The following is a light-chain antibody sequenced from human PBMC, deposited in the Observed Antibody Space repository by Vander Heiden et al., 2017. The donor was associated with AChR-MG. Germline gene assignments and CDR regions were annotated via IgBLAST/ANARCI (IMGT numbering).Light chain of an antibody. CDR1: SSDVGGYNY. J-gene: IGLJ2*01. CDR2: DVT. CDR3: SSYTGSSTLGV. Sequence: QSALTQPASVSGSPGQSLTVSCTGTSSDVGGYNYVSWYQQHPGKAPKLIIVDVTSRPPGVSNRFSGSKSGNTASLTISGLQAEDEADYYCSSYTGSSTLGVFGGGTKLTVL. V-gene: IGLV2-14*03.